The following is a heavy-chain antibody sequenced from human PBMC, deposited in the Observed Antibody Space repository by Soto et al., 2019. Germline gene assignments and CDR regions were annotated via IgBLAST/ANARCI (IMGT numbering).Heavy chain of an antibody. D-gene: IGHD3-22*01. CDR1: GYTFTSYG. J-gene: IGHJ4*02. Sequence: ASVKVSCKASGYTFTSYGISWVRQAPGQGLEWMGWISAYNGNTNYAQKLQGRVTITTDTSTSTAYMELRSLRSDDTAVYYCARSRLRRYDSSGLYYFDYWGQGTLVTVSS. V-gene: IGHV1-18*01. CDR2: ISAYNGNT. CDR3: ARSRLRRYDSSGLYYFDY.